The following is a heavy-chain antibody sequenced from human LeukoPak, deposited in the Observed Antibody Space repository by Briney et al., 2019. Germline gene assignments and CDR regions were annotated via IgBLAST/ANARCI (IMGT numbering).Heavy chain of an antibody. CDR1: GFTFSNYW. D-gene: IGHD3-10*02. CDR2: ISGSGGST. CDR3: AELGITMIGGV. V-gene: IGHV3-23*01. J-gene: IGHJ6*04. Sequence: GGSLRLSCAASGFTFSNYWMTWVRQAPGKGLEWVSAISGSGGSTYYADSVKGRFTISRDNAKNSLYLQMNSLRAEDTAVYYCAELGITMIGGVWGKGTTVTISS.